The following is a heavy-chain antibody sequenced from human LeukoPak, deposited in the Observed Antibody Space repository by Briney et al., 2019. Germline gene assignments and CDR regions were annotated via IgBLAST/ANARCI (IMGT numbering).Heavy chain of an antibody. CDR1: GHTFTGYY. CDR2: INPNSGGT. CDR3: ARHIVGATSLGAFDI. D-gene: IGHD1-26*01. J-gene: IGHJ3*02. V-gene: IGHV1-2*02. Sequence: ASVKVSCKASGHTFTGYYMHLVRQAPGQGLEWMGWINPNSGGTNYAQKFQVRVTMTRDTSISTAYMELSRLRSDDTAVYYCARHIVGATSLGAFDIWGQGTMVTVSS.